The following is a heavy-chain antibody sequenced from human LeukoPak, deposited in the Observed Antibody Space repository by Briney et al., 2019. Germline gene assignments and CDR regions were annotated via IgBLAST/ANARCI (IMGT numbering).Heavy chain of an antibody. CDR2: IKRKNDGGTT. J-gene: IGHJ6*02. D-gene: IGHD2-15*01. CDR3: TTDTHCRTIGCRGPNYYYGLDV. V-gene: IGHV3-15*01. CDR1: GFTFNNAW. Sequence: GGSLRLSCAASGFTFNNAWMRWVRQAPGKGLEWVGRIKRKNDGGTTDYAAPVKSRFTISRDDSKNTVYLEMNSLKTEDTAVYYCTTDTHCRTIGCRGPNYYYGLDVWGQGTTVTVSS.